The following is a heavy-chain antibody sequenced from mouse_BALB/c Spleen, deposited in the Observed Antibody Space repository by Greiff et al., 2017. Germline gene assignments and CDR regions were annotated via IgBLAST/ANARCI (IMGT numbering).Heavy chain of an antibody. J-gene: IGHJ3*01. CDR3: ARGGLEAWFAY. V-gene: IGHV1-39*01. CDR2: INPYYGST. D-gene: IGHD2-4*01. CDR1: GYSFTDYI. Sequence: EVKLQQSGPELVKPGASVKISCKASGYSFTDYIMLWVKQSHGKSLEWIGNINPYYGSTSYNLKFKGKATLTVDKSSSTAYMQLNSLTSEDSAVYYCARGGLEAWFAYWGQGTLVTVSA.